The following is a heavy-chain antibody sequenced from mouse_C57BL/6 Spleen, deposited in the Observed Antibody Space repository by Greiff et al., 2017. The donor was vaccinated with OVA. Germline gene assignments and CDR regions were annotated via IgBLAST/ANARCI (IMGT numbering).Heavy chain of an antibody. CDR2: IDPSDSYT. D-gene: IGHD3-2*02. CDR3: ARVTAQAAY. Sequence: QVQLQHPGAELVKPGASVKLSCKASGYTFTSYWMQWVKQRPGQGLEWIGEIDPSDSYTNYNQKFKGKATLTVDTSSSTAYMQLSSLTSEDSAVYYCARVTAQAAYWGQGTLVTVSA. CDR1: GYTFTSYW. V-gene: IGHV1-50*01. J-gene: IGHJ3*01.